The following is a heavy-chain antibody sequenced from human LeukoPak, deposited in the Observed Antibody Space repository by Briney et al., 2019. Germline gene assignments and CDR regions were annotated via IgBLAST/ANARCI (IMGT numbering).Heavy chain of an antibody. V-gene: IGHV3-66*01. D-gene: IGHD1-26*01. Sequence: PGGSLRLSCAASGFTVSSNYMSWVRQAPGKGLEWVSVIYSGGSTYYADSVKGRFTISRDNSKNTLYPQMNSLRAEDTAVYYCARVYSPSGSYSVDYWGQGTLVTVSS. J-gene: IGHJ4*02. CDR2: IYSGGST. CDR3: ARVYSPSGSYSVDY. CDR1: GFTVSSNY.